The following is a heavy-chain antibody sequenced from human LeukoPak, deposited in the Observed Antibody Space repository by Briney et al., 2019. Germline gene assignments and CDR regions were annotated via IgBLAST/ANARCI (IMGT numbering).Heavy chain of an antibody. Sequence: PSETLSLTCTVSGGSISSYSWSWIRQPAGKGLEWIGRIYTSGSTNYNPSLKSRVTMSVDTSKNQFSLKLSSVTAADTAVYYCARDCTIAAAGICYYYYYGMDVWGQGTTVTVSS. J-gene: IGHJ6*02. V-gene: IGHV4-4*07. CDR2: IYTSGST. D-gene: IGHD6-13*01. CDR3: ARDCTIAAAGICYYYYYGMDV. CDR1: GGSISSYS.